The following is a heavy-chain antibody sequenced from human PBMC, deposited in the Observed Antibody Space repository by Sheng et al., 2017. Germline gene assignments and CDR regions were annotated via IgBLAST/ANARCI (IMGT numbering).Heavy chain of an antibody. D-gene: IGHD2-2*01. CDR1: GGSFSGYY. CDR3: ARGMVKSEYCSSTSCYLTAYYYYYGMDV. Sequence: QVQLQQWGAGLLKPSETLSLTCAVYGGSFSGYYWSWIRQPPGKGLEWIGEINHSGSTNYNPSLKSRVTISVDTSKNQFSLKLSSVTAADTAVYYCARGMVKSEYCSSTSCYLTAYYYYYGMDVWGQGTTVT. V-gene: IGHV4-34*01. J-gene: IGHJ6*02. CDR2: INHSGST.